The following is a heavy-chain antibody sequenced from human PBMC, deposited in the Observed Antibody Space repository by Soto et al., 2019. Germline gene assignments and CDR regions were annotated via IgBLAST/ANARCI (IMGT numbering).Heavy chain of an antibody. V-gene: IGHV5-51*01. D-gene: IGHD3-10*01. CDR3: VRVRGVINAYYYYYMDV. J-gene: IGHJ6*03. Sequence: GESLKISCKGSGYSFTSYWIGWVRQMPWKGLEWMGIIYPGDSDTRYSPSFQGQVTISADKSISTAYLQWSSLKASDTAMYYCVRVRGVINAYYYYYMDVWGKGTTVTVSS. CDR2: IYPGDSDT. CDR1: GYSFTSYW.